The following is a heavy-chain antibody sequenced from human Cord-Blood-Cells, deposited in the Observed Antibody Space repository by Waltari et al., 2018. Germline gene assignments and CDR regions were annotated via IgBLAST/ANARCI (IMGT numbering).Heavy chain of an antibody. V-gene: IGHV1-69*01. D-gene: IGHD5-18*01. CDR3: ARYVDTAMVSTRGDDAFDI. CDR1: GGTFSSYA. J-gene: IGHJ3*02. Sequence: QVQLVQSGAEVKKPGSSVTVSCKASGGTFSSYATSWVRQAPGQGREWMGGIIPIFGTANYAKKFQGRVTITADESTSTAYMELSSLRSEDTAVYYCARYVDTAMVSTRGDDAFDIWGQGTMVTVSS. CDR2: IIPIFGTA.